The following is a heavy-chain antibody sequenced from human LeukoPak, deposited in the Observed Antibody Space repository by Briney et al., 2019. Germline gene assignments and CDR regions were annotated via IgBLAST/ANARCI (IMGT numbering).Heavy chain of an antibody. CDR2: IETKGGST. V-gene: IGHV1-2*02. D-gene: IGHD6-19*01. CDR1: GYTFTGHH. CDR3: ARWRGYSSGWWGPFDD. J-gene: IGHJ4*02. Sequence: GDSLKVSCTASGYTFTGHHMHWVRQAPGQGLEWMGWIETKGGSTNYAQKFQGRLTMTRDTSSSTGYMELSRVTSDDTAIYYCARWRGYSSGWWGPFDDWGQGTLVTVSA.